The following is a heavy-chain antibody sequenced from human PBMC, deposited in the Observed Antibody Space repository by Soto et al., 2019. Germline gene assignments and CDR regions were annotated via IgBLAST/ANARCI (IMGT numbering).Heavy chain of an antibody. Sequence: SLRLSCAASGFTFSTYGMHWVRQAPGKGLEWVAVIWYDGSKKYYADSVKGRFTISRDNSKNTLYMQMNSLRAEDTAVYYCARMPFKAYDFWRPNYMDVWGKGTTVTVSS. V-gene: IGHV3-33*01. D-gene: IGHD3-3*01. J-gene: IGHJ6*03. CDR1: GFTFSTYG. CDR3: ARMPFKAYDFWRPNYMDV. CDR2: IWYDGSKK.